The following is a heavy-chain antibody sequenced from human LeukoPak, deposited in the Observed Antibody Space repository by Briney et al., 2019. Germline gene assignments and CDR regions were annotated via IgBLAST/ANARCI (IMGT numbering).Heavy chain of an antibody. CDR2: IDRDGSVR. CDR1: GFSFSTYW. CDR3: ARDPGSTSFDL. V-gene: IGHV3-7*01. Sequence: GGSLRLSCSASGFSFSTYWMSWVRQTPETGLEFVANIDRDGSVRNYMDSLRGRSTISRDNAKKSMYLEINSLRADDTAVYYCARDPGSTSFDLWGRGALVTVSS. D-gene: IGHD2-2*01. J-gene: IGHJ4*02.